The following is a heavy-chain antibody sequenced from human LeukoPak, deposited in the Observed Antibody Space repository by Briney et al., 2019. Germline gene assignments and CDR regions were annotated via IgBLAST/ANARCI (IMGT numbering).Heavy chain of an antibody. V-gene: IGHV4-59*01. D-gene: IGHD1-1*01. CDR1: GGSISSYY. CDR3: AGKKVQLERRYAFDI. CDR2: IYYSGST. Sequence: SETLSLTCTVSGGSISSYYWSWIRQPPGKGLEWIGYIYYSGSTNYNPSLKSRVTISVDTSKNQFSLKRSSVTAADTAVYYCAGKKVQLERRYAFDIWGQGTMVTVSS. J-gene: IGHJ3*02.